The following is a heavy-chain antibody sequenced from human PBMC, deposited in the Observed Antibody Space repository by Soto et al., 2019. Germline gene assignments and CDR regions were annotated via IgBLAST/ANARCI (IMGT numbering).Heavy chain of an antibody. CDR3: ARDLRRAVAGTGLYYYYGMDV. CDR2: TYYRSKWYN. Sequence: SQTLSLTCAISGDSVSSNSAAWNWIRQSPSRGLEWLGRTYYRSKWYNDYAVSVKSRITINPDTSKNQFSLQLNSVTPEDMAVYYCARDLRRAVAGTGLYYYYGMDVWGQGTTVTVSS. CDR1: GDSVSSNSAA. J-gene: IGHJ6*02. V-gene: IGHV6-1*01. D-gene: IGHD6-19*01.